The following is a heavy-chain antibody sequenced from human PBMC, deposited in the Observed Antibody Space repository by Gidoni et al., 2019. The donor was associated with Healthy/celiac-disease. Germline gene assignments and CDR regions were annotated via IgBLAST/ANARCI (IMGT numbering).Heavy chain of an antibody. J-gene: IGHJ6*02. V-gene: IGHV3-21*06. CDR3: ARGGPADV. CDR1: GFTFSSYS. CDR2: ISSSISYN. D-gene: IGHD3-16*01. Sequence: EAQLAESGGGLVKPGGSLRLACAASGFTFSSYSMNWVRLAHGKELTWVSSISSSISYNYYADSVEGRFTISRDNAKNSLYLQMNGLRTEETALYCCARGGPADVWGQGTTVTVSS.